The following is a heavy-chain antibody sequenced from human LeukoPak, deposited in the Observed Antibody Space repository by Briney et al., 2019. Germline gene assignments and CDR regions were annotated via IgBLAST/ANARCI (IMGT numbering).Heavy chain of an antibody. CDR2: IYSSGGT. J-gene: IGHJ3*02. Sequence: SETLSLTCTVSGGSISSYYWSWIRQPPGKGLEWIGYIYSSGGTNYNPSLKSRVTMSVDTSKNQFSLKLNSVTAADTAVYCCARAPYSGNYYINAFDIWGQGTMVTVSS. V-gene: IGHV4-59*01. CDR1: GGSISSYY. D-gene: IGHD1-26*01. CDR3: ARAPYSGNYYINAFDI.